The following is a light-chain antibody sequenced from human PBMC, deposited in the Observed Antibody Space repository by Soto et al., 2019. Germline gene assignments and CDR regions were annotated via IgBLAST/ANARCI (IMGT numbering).Light chain of an antibody. CDR2: EVS. J-gene: IGLJ2*01. CDR1: SSDVGKYSY. Sequence: QSALTQPASVSGSPGQSITISCTGTSSDVGKYSYVSWYQQHPAKAPKLMIFEVSNRPSGVSNRFSGSKSGNTASLTISGLEAEDEADYYCSSYTGSSINTVVFGGGTKVTVL. V-gene: IGLV2-14*01. CDR3: SSYTGSSINTVV.